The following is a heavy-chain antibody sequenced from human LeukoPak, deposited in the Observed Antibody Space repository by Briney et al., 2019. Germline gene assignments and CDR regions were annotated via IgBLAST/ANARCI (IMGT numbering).Heavy chain of an antibody. CDR3: TTGPSYGREY. V-gene: IGHV3-74*01. CDR1: GSTFSRYW. Sequence: GGSLRLSCAASGSTFSRYWMHWVRQAPGKGLVWVSLVKSDGITTIYADSVKGRFTISRDNAKNTLYLQMNSLRAEDTAVYYCTTGPSYGREYWGQGTLVTVSS. D-gene: IGHD5-18*01. CDR2: VKSDGITT. J-gene: IGHJ4*02.